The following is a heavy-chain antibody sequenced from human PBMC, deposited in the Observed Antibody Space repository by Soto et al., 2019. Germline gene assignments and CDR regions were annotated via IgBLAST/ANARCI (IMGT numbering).Heavy chain of an antibody. CDR3: ASVYAIRGYSYGIFDY. CDR2: IYYSGST. Sequence: PSETLSLTCTVSGGSISSYYWSWIRQPPGKGLEWIGYIYYSGSTNYNPSLKSRVTISVDTSKNQFSLKLSSVTAADTAVYYCASVYAIRGYSYGIFDYWGQGTLVTVSS. J-gene: IGHJ4*02. D-gene: IGHD5-18*01. V-gene: IGHV4-59*01. CDR1: GGSISSYY.